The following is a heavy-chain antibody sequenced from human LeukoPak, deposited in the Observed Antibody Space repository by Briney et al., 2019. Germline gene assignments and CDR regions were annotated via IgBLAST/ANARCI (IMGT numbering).Heavy chain of an antibody. CDR2: VHLDGRT. CDR3: ASLFGTRTFDY. V-gene: IGHV4-4*02. Sequence: PSETLSLTCDVSGGSVTSTNWWTWVRQPPGKGLEWIGEVHLDGRTNYNPSLKSRLIMSVDLPENHISLKLSSATAADTAVYYCASLFGTRTFDYWGQGTLVTVSS. D-gene: IGHD3/OR15-3a*01. CDR1: GGSVTSTNW. J-gene: IGHJ4*02.